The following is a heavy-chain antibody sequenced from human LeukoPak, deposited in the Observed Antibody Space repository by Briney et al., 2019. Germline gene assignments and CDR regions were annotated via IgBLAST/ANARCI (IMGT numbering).Heavy chain of an antibody. Sequence: ASAKVSCKASGYTFTGYYMHWVRQAPGQGLEWMGWINPNSGGTNYAQKFQGRVTMTRDTSISTAYMELSRLRSDDTAVYYCATRYCSSTSCYAEYFQHWGQGTLVTVSS. CDR2: INPNSGGT. CDR3: ATRYCSSTSCYAEYFQH. D-gene: IGHD2-2*01. J-gene: IGHJ1*01. CDR1: GYTFTGYY. V-gene: IGHV1-2*02.